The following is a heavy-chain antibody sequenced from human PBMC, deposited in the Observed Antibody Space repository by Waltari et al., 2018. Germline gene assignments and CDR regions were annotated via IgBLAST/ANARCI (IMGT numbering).Heavy chain of an antibody. CDR3: ARAGHYDFWSGYYAYYYGMDV. CDR2: IYYSGSN. D-gene: IGHD3-3*01. V-gene: IGHV4-61*01. Sequence: QVQLQESGPGLVKPSETLSLTCTVSGGSVSSGSYYWSWIRPPPGKGLGWIGYIYYSGSNNYNPSLKSRVTISVDTSKNQFALKLSSVTAADTAVYYCARAGHYDFWSGYYAYYYGMDVWGQGTTVTVSS. CDR1: GGSVSSGSYY. J-gene: IGHJ6*02.